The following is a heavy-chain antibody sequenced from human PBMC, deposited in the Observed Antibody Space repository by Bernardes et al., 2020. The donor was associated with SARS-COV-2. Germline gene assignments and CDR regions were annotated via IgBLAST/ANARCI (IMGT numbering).Heavy chain of an antibody. CDR2: ISGSGGST. CDR1: GFTFRTYA. Sequence: GGSLRLSCAASGFTFRTYAMSWVRQAPGKGLEWVSGISGSGGSTYYADSVKGRFTISRDNSKNTLYLQMNSLRADDTAVYYCAKDVSNGEHWLVWKDYWGQGTLVTVSS. J-gene: IGHJ4*02. V-gene: IGHV3-23*01. D-gene: IGHD6-19*01. CDR3: AKDVSNGEHWLVWKDY.